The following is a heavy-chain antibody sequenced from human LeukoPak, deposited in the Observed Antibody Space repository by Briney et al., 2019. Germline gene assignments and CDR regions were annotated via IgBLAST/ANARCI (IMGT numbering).Heavy chain of an antibody. CDR2: IGPTGET. V-gene: IGHV3-13*01. CDR1: GFTFSSSD. Sequence: GGSLRLSCAASGFTFSSSDMDGGGQATGKGLEWGSAIGPTGETYYPGSVKGGFTIYREKGRNALYLQMNSLRAADTAVYYSARTGLHPVITIFGVVIYAAFDIWGQGTMVTVSS. J-gene: IGHJ3*02. D-gene: IGHD3-3*01. CDR3: ARTGLHPVITIFGVVIYAAFDI.